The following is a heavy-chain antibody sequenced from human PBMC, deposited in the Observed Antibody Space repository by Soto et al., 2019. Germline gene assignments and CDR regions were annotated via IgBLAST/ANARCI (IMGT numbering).Heavy chain of an antibody. CDR3: AKDLRYSRQYYYYYGMDV. Sequence: VGSLRLSCAASGFTFSSYGMHWVRQTPCKGLEWVAVISYDGSNKYYADSVKGRFTISRDNSKNTLYLQMNSLRAEDTAVYYCAKDLRYSRQYYYYYGMDVWGQGTTVTVSS. CDR1: GFTFSSYG. J-gene: IGHJ6*02. CDR2: ISYDGSNK. V-gene: IGHV3-30*18. D-gene: IGHD2-15*01.